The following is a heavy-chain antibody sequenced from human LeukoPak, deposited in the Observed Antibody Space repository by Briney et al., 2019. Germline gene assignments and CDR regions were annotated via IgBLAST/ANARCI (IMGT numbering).Heavy chain of an antibody. V-gene: IGHV3-23*01. CDR3: ARVPLTWLVRDYYYMDV. D-gene: IGHD2-21*01. CDR1: GFTFSSYA. J-gene: IGHJ6*03. Sequence: GGSLRLSCAASGFTFSSYAMSWVRQAPGKGLEWVSGISGSGDSTYYAVSVKGRFTISRDSSKSTLFLQMNSLRADDTAVYYCARVPLTWLVRDYYYMDVWDKGTTVTVSS. CDR2: ISGSGDST.